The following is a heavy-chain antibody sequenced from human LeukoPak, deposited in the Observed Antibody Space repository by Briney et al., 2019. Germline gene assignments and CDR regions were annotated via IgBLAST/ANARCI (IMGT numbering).Heavy chain of an antibody. CDR1: GGSISSSSYY. Sequence: SETLSLTCTVSGGSISSSSYYWGWIHQPPGKGLEWIGTIYYSGSTYYNPSLKSRVTISVDTSKNQFSLKLSSVTAADTAVYYCARGYKYYYDSSALNWFDPWGQGTLVTVSS. V-gene: IGHV4-39*01. J-gene: IGHJ5*02. CDR2: IYYSGST. CDR3: ARGYKYYYDSSALNWFDP. D-gene: IGHD3-22*01.